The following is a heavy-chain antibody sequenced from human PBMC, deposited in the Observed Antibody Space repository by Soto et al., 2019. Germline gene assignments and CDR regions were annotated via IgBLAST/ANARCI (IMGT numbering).Heavy chain of an antibody. Sequence: DVQLVESGGGSVQPGGSLRLSCAVSGFTFSHYCMHWVRQAPGKGLACVSRLNQDGSDTNYADSVKGRFTVSRDNAKNTLYLQLNNLRVEDTGLYFCVRGTNDWAGMDVWGQGTAVTVS. D-gene: IGHD3-9*01. V-gene: IGHV3-74*01. CDR1: GFTFSHYC. CDR2: LNQDGSDT. CDR3: VRGTNDWAGMDV. J-gene: IGHJ6*02.